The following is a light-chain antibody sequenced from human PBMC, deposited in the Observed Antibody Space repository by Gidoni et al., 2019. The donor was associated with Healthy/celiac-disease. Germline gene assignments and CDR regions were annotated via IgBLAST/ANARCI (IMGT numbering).Light chain of an antibody. J-gene: IGKJ4*01. CDR3: QQYNSYSPPT. Sequence: DIQMTQSPSTLSASVGDRVTITCRASQSISSWLAWYQQKPGKAPKLLIYKASSLESGVPSRFSGSGSGTEFTLPISSLQPDDFATYYCQQYNSYSPPTFXGXTKVEIK. CDR1: QSISSW. V-gene: IGKV1-5*03. CDR2: KAS.